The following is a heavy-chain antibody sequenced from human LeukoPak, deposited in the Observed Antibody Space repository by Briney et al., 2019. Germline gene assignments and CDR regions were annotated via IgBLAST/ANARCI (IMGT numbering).Heavy chain of an antibody. CDR2: IYYSGST. D-gene: IGHD2-21*01. J-gene: IGHJ3*02. CDR1: GGSISSGDYY. V-gene: IGHV4-30-4*08. Sequence: TSQTLSLTCTVSGGSISSGDYYLSWIRQPPGKGLEWIGYIYYSGSTYYNPSLKSRVTISVDTSKNQFSLKLSSVTAADTAVYYCAGSESMWAFDIWGQGTMVTVSS. CDR3: AGSESMWAFDI.